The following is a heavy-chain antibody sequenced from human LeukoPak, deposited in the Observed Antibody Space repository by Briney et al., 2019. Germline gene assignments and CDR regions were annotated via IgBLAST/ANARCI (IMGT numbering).Heavy chain of an antibody. Sequence: PSETLSLTCAVYGGSFSGYYWSWIRQPPGKGLEWIGEINHSGSTNYNPSLKSRVTISVGTSKNQFSLKLSSVTAADTAVYYCARGGGSIVVVPAATVSGFDPWGQGTLVTVSS. CDR2: INHSGST. J-gene: IGHJ5*02. CDR3: ARGGGSIVVVPAATVSGFDP. D-gene: IGHD2-2*01. CDR1: GGSFSGYY. V-gene: IGHV4-34*01.